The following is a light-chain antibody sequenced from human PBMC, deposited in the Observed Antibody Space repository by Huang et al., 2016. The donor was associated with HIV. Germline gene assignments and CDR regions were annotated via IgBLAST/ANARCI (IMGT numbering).Light chain of an antibody. Sequence: DIQMTQSPSSLSASVGDRVTITCQASQYITNFLNWYQEKPGKSPKLLIHDASTLETGVPPKFSGGGSGTYFTFTISSLQPEDFATYYCQQYNNLPYTFGQGTKLEIK. V-gene: IGKV1-33*01. J-gene: IGKJ2*01. CDR1: QYITNF. CDR2: DAS. CDR3: QQYNNLPYT.